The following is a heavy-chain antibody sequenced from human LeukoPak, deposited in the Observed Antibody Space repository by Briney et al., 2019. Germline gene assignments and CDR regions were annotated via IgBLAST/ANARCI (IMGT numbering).Heavy chain of an antibody. J-gene: IGHJ6*03. CDR3: ASGSLGDGYGVGDYYQYMDV. V-gene: IGHV1-69*05. CDR1: GGTFNSYA. Sequence: SVKVSCKASGGTFNSYAISWVRQAPGQGLEWMGGIMPLFGTANYAQEFQGRVTFTTDESASTAYMEVSSLRAEDTAVYYCASGSLGDGYGVGDYYQYMDVWGKGTTVTVSS. D-gene: IGHD5-24*01. CDR2: IMPLFGTA.